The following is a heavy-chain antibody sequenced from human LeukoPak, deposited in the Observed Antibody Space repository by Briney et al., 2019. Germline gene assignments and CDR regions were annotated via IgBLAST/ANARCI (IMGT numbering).Heavy chain of an antibody. CDR3: ARGGCSSTSCYDFDY. CDR1: GYSFTGYY. Sequence: ASMKVSCKASGYSFTGYYIHWVRQAPGQGLEWMGWINPDGDVTKSAQKFQGRVTMTRNTSISTAYMELSSLRSEDTAVYYCARGGCSSTSCYDFDYWGQGTLVTVSS. J-gene: IGHJ4*02. V-gene: IGHV1-2*02. CDR2: INPDGDVT. D-gene: IGHD2-2*01.